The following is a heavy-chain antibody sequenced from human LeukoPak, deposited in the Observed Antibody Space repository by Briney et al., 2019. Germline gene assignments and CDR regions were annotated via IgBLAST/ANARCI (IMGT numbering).Heavy chain of an antibody. CDR1: GFSFGDSD. CDR2: INYLGHFT. CDR3: AREWGRIAVAGGPGY. V-gene: IGHV3-23*01. D-gene: IGHD6-19*01. J-gene: IGHJ4*02. Sequence: PGGSLRLSCAASGFSFGDSDMNWFRQAPGEGPQWVANINYLGHFTSYADSVKGRFTIARDNSGNTLFLHMTSLRVEDTAVYYCAREWGRIAVAGGPGYWGQGALVTVSS.